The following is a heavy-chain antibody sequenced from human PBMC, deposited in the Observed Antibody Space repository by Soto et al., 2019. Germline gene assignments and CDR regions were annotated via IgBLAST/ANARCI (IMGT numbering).Heavy chain of an antibody. Sequence: GGSLRLSCAASGFTFSSYGMHWVRQAPGKGLEWVAVISYDGSNKYYADSVKGRFTISRDNSKNTLYLQMNSLRAEDTAVYYCAKDSGDWDYWGQGTLVTVSS. V-gene: IGHV3-30*18. CDR1: GFTFSSYG. J-gene: IGHJ4*02. CDR3: AKDSGDWDY. CDR2: ISYDGSNK. D-gene: IGHD3-10*01.